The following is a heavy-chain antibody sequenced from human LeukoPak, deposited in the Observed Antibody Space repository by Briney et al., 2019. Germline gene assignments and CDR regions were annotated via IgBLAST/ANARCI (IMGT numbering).Heavy chain of an antibody. CDR2: ISYDGSNR. CDR3: AKTVNYYDSRRLDY. J-gene: IGHJ4*02. Sequence: GGSLRLPCAASGFXFINYDIHWVRQAPGKGLEWVALISYDGSNRYYADSVQGRFTISRDNSKNTLYLQMNSLRAEDTAVYYCAKTVNYYDSRRLDYWGQGTLVTVSS. CDR1: GFXFINYD. V-gene: IGHV3-30*18. D-gene: IGHD3-22*01.